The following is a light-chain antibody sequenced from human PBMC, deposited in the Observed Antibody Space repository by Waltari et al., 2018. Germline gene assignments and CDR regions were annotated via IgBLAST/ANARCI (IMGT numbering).Light chain of an antibody. J-gene: IGLJ3*02. V-gene: IGLV1-36*01. Sequence: QSVLTQPPSVSEAPRHTVTSSCSGTSSTIGKNPVNWFQQLPGKAPKFLMYFDDLLPSGVSDRFSGSKSGTSASLAISGLQSEDEATYYCASWDDSLNGWVFGGGTKLTVL. CDR1: SSTIGKNP. CDR2: FDD. CDR3: ASWDDSLNGWV.